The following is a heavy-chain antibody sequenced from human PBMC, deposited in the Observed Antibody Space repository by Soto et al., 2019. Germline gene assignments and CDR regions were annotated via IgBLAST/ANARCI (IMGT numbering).Heavy chain of an antibody. CDR1: GFTFSSYS. CDR2: ISSSSSYI. D-gene: IGHD6-19*01. J-gene: IGHJ4*02. V-gene: IGHV3-21*01. CDR3: ARVFPVAVAGRGGGFDY. Sequence: GGSLRLSCAASGFTFSSYSMNWVRQAPGKGLEWVSSISSSSSYIYYADSVKGRFTISRDNAKNSLYLQMNSLRAEDTAVYYCARVFPVAVAGRGGGFDYWGQGTLVTVSS.